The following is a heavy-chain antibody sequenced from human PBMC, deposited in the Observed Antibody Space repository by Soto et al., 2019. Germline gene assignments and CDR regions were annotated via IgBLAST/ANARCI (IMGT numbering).Heavy chain of an antibody. V-gene: IGHV3-15*07. CDR2: IKSKTDGGTT. CDR1: GFTFSNAW. D-gene: IGHD1-26*01. J-gene: IGHJ4*02. Sequence: SLRLSCAASGFTFSNAWMNWVRQAPGKGLEWVGRIKSKTDGGTTDYAAPVKGRFTISRDDSKNTLYLQMNSLKTEDTAVYYCTTDHEWELALLNVKIDYWGQGTLVTVSS. CDR3: TTDHEWELALLNVKIDY.